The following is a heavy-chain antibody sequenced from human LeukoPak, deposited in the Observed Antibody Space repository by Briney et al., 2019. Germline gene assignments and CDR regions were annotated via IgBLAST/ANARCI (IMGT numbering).Heavy chain of an antibody. D-gene: IGHD5-12*01. Sequence: GGSLRLSCAASGFTFSSYSMNWVRQATGKGLEWVSAIGSAGDTYYPGSVKGRFTISRENAKNSLYLQMNSLRAGDTAVYYCARGALVATSDGAFDIWGQGTMVTVSS. CDR2: IGSAGDT. CDR1: GFTFSSYS. V-gene: IGHV3-13*01. J-gene: IGHJ3*02. CDR3: ARGALVATSDGAFDI.